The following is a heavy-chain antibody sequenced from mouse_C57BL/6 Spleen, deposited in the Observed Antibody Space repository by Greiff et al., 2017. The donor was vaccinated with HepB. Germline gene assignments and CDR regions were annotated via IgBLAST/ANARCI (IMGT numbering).Heavy chain of an antibody. CDR1: GYSITSGYY. D-gene: IGHD1-1*01. V-gene: IGHV3-6*01. CDR3: ARVITTVVAPFDY. Sequence: VQLMESGPGLVKPSQSLSLTCSVTGYSITSGYYWNWIRQFPGNKLEWMGYISYDGSNNYNPSLKNRISITRDTSKNQFFLKLNSVTTEDTATYYCARVITTVVAPFDYWGQGTTLTVSS. J-gene: IGHJ2*01. CDR2: ISYDGSN.